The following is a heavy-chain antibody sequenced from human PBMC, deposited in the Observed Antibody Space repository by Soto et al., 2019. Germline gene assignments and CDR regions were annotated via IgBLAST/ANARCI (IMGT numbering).Heavy chain of an antibody. CDR2: IYYSGST. V-gene: IGHV4-31*03. CDR1: GGSISSGGYY. D-gene: IGHD2-15*01. Sequence: QVQLQESGPGLVKPSQTLSLTCTVSGGSISSGGYYWSWIRQHPGKGLEWIGYIYYSGSTDYNPSLKSRVTISVDTSKNQFSLKLSSVTAADTAVYYCARDREEGDGQAATIEKNYYYYGMDVWGQGTTVTVSS. CDR3: ARDREEGDGQAATIEKNYYYYGMDV. J-gene: IGHJ6*02.